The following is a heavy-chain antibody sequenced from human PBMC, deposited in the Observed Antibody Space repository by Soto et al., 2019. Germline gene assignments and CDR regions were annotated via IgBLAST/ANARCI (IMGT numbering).Heavy chain of an antibody. CDR1: GFTFSSYW. Sequence: TGGSLRLSCAASGFTFSSYWMSWVRQAPGKGLEWVANIKQDGSEKYYVDSVKGRFTISRDNAKNSLYLQMNSLRAEDTAVYYCARDLIGYSSGWYSGDFDYWGQGTLVTVSS. D-gene: IGHD6-19*01. CDR2: IKQDGSEK. V-gene: IGHV3-7*03. CDR3: ARDLIGYSSGWYSGDFDY. J-gene: IGHJ4*02.